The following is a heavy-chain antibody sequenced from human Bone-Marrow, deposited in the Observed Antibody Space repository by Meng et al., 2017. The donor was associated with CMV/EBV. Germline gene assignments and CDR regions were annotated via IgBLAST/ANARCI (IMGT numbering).Heavy chain of an antibody. CDR3: AKTHLELRVFGY. J-gene: IGHJ4*02. D-gene: IGHD1-7*01. CDR2: IRYDGSNK. Sequence: GESLKISCAASGFTFSSYGMHWVRQAPGKGLEWVAFIRYDGSNKYYADSVKGRFTISRDNSKNTLYLQMNSLRAEDTAVYYCAKTHLELRVFGYWGQGTLVTVSS. CDR1: GFTFSSYG. V-gene: IGHV3-30*02.